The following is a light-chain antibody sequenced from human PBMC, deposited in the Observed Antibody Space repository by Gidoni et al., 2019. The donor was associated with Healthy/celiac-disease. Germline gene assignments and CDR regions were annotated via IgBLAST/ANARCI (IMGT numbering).Light chain of an antibody. Sequence: SYELTQPPSVSVAPGQTARSTCSGDALPKQYAYWYQQKPGQAPVLVIYKDSERPSGIPARFSGSSSGTTVTLTISGVQAEDEADYYCQSADSSGTYVVFGGGTKLTVL. CDR2: KDS. J-gene: IGLJ2*01. CDR1: ALPKQY. V-gene: IGLV3-25*03. CDR3: QSADSSGTYVV.